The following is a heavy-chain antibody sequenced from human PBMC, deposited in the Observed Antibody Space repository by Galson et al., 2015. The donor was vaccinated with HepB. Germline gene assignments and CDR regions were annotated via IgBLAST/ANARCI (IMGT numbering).Heavy chain of an antibody. CDR2: ISYDGSNK. CDR3: AKDQGIGSGWYWVYYYYYMDV. CDR1: GFTFSSYG. Sequence: SLRLSCAASGFTFSSYGMHWVRQAPGKGLEWVAVISYDGSNKYYADSVKGRFTISRDNSKNTLYLQVSSLRPEDTAVYYCAKDQGIGSGWYWVYYYYYMDVWGKGTTVTVSS. J-gene: IGHJ6*03. D-gene: IGHD6-19*01. V-gene: IGHV3-30*18.